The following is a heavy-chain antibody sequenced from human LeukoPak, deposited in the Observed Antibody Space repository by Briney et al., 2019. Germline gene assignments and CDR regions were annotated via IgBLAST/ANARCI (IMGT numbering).Heavy chain of an antibody. Sequence: GGSLRLSCAASVFNFNSYEMIWVRQAPGKGLEWISYISTSGSTIYYGDSVEGRFTISRDNAKSSLYLQMNSLRAEDTAVYYCGRGDYSSSWYLDHWGQGTLVTVSS. D-gene: IGHD6-13*01. CDR3: GRGDYSSSWYLDH. CDR1: VFNFNSYE. J-gene: IGHJ4*02. CDR2: ISTSGSTI. V-gene: IGHV3-48*03.